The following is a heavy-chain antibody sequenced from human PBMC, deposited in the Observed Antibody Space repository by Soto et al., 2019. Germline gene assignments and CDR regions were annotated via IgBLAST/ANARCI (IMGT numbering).Heavy chain of an antibody. CDR1: CYTFTSYG. Sequence: ASVKVSCKASCYTFTSYGISWLRQAPGQGLEWMGWISAYNGNTNYAQKLQGRVTMTTGTSTSTAYMELRSLRSDDTAVYYCARDWADYGDYYYWGQGTLVTVSS. CDR3: ARDWADYGDYYY. D-gene: IGHD4-17*01. CDR2: ISAYNGNT. J-gene: IGHJ4*02. V-gene: IGHV1-18*01.